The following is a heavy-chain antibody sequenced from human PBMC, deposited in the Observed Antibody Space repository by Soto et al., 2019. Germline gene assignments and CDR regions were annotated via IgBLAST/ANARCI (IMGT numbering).Heavy chain of an antibody. Sequence: QLQLQESGPGLVKPSETLSLSCTVSGGSVSSTTYYWGWIRQSPGKGLEWIGNIYSSGSTYYNPSLKRPLTTSVVSSKSLFALKMTSVTAADTAVYYCARLSSSGWIGRGYFDYWGQRVLVTVSS. J-gene: IGHJ4*02. CDR1: GGSVSSTTYY. D-gene: IGHD6-19*01. CDR3: ARLSSSGWIGRGYFDY. V-gene: IGHV4-39*02. CDR2: IYSSGST.